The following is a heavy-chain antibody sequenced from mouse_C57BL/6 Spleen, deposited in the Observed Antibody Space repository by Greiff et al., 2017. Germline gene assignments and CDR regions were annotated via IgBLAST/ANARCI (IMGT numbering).Heavy chain of an antibody. CDR1: GFTFSDYY. J-gene: IGHJ4*01. CDR3: ARGGLRPPYAMDY. D-gene: IGHD3-2*02. Sequence: DVQLVESEGGLVQPGSSMKLSCTASGFTFSDYYMAWVRQVPEKGLEWVANINYDGSSTYYLDSLKSRFIISRDNAKNILYLQMSSLKSEDTATYYCARGGLRPPYAMDYWGQGTSVTVSS. CDR2: INYDGSST. V-gene: IGHV5-16*01.